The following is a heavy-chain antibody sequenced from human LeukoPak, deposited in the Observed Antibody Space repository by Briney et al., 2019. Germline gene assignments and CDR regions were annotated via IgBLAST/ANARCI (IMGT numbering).Heavy chain of an antibody. CDR2: INPNSGGT. Sequence: ASVKVSCKASGYTFTGYYMHWVRQAPGQGLEWMGWINPNSGGTNYAQKFQGRVTMTRDTSISTAYMELSRLRFDDTAVYYCARTRGYSYGGPMDWGQGTLVTVSS. CDR1: GYTFTGYY. D-gene: IGHD5-18*01. V-gene: IGHV1-2*02. J-gene: IGHJ4*02. CDR3: ARTRGYSYGGPMD.